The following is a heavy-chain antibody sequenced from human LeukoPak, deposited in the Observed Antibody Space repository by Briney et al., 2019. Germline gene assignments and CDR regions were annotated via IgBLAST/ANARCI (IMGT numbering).Heavy chain of an antibody. D-gene: IGHD3-22*01. Sequence: PGGSLRLSCAASGFTFSSYSMNWVRQAPGKGLEWVSSISSSSSYIYYADSVKGRFTISRDNAKNSLYLQMNSLRAEDTAVYYCARDHAWLLPHDAFDIWGQGTMVTVSS. V-gene: IGHV3-21*01. CDR3: ARDHAWLLPHDAFDI. CDR2: ISSSSSYI. J-gene: IGHJ3*02. CDR1: GFTFSSYS.